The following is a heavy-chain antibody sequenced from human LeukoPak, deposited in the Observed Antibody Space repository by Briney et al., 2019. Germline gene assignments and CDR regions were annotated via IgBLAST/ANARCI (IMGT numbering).Heavy chain of an antibody. D-gene: IGHD2-2*01. V-gene: IGHV4-61*02. CDR1: GGSISSGSYY. J-gene: IGHJ5*02. CDR3: ARDRGSTSPENWFDP. Sequence: PSETLSLTCTVSGGSISSGSYYWNWIRQPAGKGLEWIGRIYTSGSTDYNPSLKSRVAISVDTSKNQFSLNLSSVTAADTAVYYCARDRGSTSPENWFDPWGQGTLVTVSS. CDR2: IYTSGST.